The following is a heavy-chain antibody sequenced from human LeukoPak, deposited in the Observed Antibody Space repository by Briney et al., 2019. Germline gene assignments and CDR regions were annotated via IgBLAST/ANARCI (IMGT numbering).Heavy chain of an antibody. V-gene: IGHV5-51*01. CDR1: GFSFTTYW. J-gene: IGHJ1*01. D-gene: IGHD3-3*01. CDR2: IYPSDSDT. Sequence: RGESLKISCKGSGFSFTTYWIVWVRQMPGQGLEWMGIIYPSDSDTRYSPSFQGQVTISADKSITTAYLQWSSLKASDTAVYYCARHFGSPSPGVQHWGQGTPVIVSS. CDR3: ARHFGSPSPGVQH.